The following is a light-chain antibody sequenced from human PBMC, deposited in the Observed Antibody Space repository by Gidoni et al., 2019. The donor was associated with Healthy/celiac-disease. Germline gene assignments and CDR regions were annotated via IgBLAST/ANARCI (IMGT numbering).Light chain of an antibody. CDR1: QSVSSSY. V-gene: IGKV3-20*01. J-gene: IGKJ1*01. Sequence: EIVLTQSPGTLSLSPGERATLSCRASQSVSSSYLAWYQQKPGQAPRLLIYCASSRATGIPDRFSGSGFGTDFTLTISRLEPEDLAVYYGQQYGSSWTFGQGTKVEIK. CDR2: CAS. CDR3: QQYGSSWT.